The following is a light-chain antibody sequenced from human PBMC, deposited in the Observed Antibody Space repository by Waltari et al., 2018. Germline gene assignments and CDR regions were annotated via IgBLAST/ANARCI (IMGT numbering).Light chain of an antibody. V-gene: IGLV2-14*01. Sequence: QSALTQPASVSGSPGQSITISCTGTSSDVGTYNYVSWYQQRPGKAPKLIIYEVTPRPSGVSDRFSGSTSGYTASLTISELQAEDEADYYCSSYTTTSTVGVFGGGTKLTVL. CDR2: EVT. CDR3: SSYTTTSTVGV. J-gene: IGLJ2*01. CDR1: SSDVGTYNY.